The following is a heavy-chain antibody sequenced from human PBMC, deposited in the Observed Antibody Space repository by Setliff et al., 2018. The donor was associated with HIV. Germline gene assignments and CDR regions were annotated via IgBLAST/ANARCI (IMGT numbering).Heavy chain of an antibody. CDR1: GYTFTGYY. D-gene: IGHD3-3*02. Sequence: ASVKVSCKASGYTFTGYYMHWVRQAPGQGLEWMGRINPNSGGTNYAQKFQGRVTMTRDTSISTAYMELSSLRSDDTAVYYCARGTAPRPTSVLEFLEWLFPNWFDPWGQGTLVTVSS. V-gene: IGHV1-2*06. CDR3: ARGTAPRPTSVLEFLEWLFPNWFDP. CDR2: INPNSGGT. J-gene: IGHJ5*02.